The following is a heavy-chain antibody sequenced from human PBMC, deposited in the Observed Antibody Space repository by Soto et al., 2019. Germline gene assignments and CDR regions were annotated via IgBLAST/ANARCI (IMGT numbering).Heavy chain of an antibody. CDR3: ATLSRGVFGVVRDY. V-gene: IGHV4-34*01. CDR2: INHSGST. Sequence: SETLSLTCAVYGGSFSGYYWSWIRQPPGKGLEWIGEINHSGSTNYNPSLKSRVTISVDTSKNQFSLKLSSVTASDTAVYYCATLSRGVFGVVRDYWGQGTLVTVSS. D-gene: IGHD3-3*01. CDR1: GGSFSGYY. J-gene: IGHJ4*02.